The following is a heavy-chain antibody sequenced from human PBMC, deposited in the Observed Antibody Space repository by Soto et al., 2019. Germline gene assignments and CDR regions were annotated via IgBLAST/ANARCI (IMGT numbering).Heavy chain of an antibody. CDR3: ARDPPNFYYYGMDV. CDR2: ISKSSTTI. V-gene: IGHV3-48*02. CDR1: GFTLSTYS. J-gene: IGHJ6*02. Sequence: GGSLRLSCIASGFTLSTYSMTWVRQDPGKGLEWLSYISKSSTTINYADSVKGRFTISRDNAKNSVYLEMSSLRDEDSAVYYCARDPPNFYYYGMDVWGQGTTVTVSS.